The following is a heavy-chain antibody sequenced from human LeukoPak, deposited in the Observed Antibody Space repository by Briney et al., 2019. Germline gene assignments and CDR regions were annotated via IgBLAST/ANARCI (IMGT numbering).Heavy chain of an antibody. D-gene: IGHD3-9*01. CDR2: ISASGGTT. CDR1: EFTFSSYA. V-gene: IGHV3-23*01. Sequence: GGSLRLSCAASEFTFSSYAMSWVRQAPGKGLEWVSCISASGGTTYYADSVKGRFTISRDNSRNTLYLQMNSLRAEDTAVYYCAKDLTGHTTPLFGYWGQGTLVIVSS. CDR3: AKDLTGHTTPLFGY. J-gene: IGHJ4*02.